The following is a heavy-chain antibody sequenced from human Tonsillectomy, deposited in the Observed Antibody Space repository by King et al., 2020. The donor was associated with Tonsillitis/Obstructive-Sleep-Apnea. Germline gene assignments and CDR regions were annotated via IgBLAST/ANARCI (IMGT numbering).Heavy chain of an antibody. CDR1: GFTFNNAW. Sequence: VQLVESGGGLVKPGGSLRLSCAASGFTFNNAWMSWVRQAPGKGLEWVGRIKSKTDGGTTDYATPVKGRFTISRDGSKNTLCLQMNSLKTEDTAVYYCTTAVRGVTGSDYWGQGTLVTVSS. CDR3: TTAVRGVTGSDY. V-gene: IGHV3-15*01. CDR2: IKSKTDGGTT. J-gene: IGHJ4*02. D-gene: IGHD3-9*01.